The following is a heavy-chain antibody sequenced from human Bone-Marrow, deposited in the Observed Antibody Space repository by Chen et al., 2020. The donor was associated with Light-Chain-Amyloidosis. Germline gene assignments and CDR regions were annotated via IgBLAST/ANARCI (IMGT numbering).Heavy chain of an antibody. CDR1: GGSFSGYY. CDR3: ARGHSNVYSSSAQRRNWFDP. V-gene: IGHV4-34*01. Sequence: QVQLQQWGAGLLKPSETLFLTCAVYGGSFSGYYWSWIRQPPGKGLEWIGEINHSGSTNYNPSLKSRVTISVDTSKNQFSLKLSSVTAADTAVYYCARGHSNVYSSSAQRRNWFDPWGQGTLVTVSS. CDR2: INHSGST. D-gene: IGHD6-6*01. J-gene: IGHJ5*02.